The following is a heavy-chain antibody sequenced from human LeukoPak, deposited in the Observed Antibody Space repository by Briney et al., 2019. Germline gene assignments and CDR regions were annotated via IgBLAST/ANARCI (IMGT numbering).Heavy chain of an antibody. V-gene: IGHV3-20*04. J-gene: IGHJ4*02. CDR2: LNWNGGTT. D-gene: IGHD3-9*01. CDR3: ARGFDSTYYDILTTIYYFDY. Sequence: PGGSLRLSCAASGFTFDDYGMSWVRQAPGKGLEWVSGLNWNGGTTGYADSGKGRFTISRDNAKKSLYLQMNSLRAEDTALYYCARGFDSTYYDILTTIYYFDYWGQGTLVTVSS. CDR1: GFTFDDYG.